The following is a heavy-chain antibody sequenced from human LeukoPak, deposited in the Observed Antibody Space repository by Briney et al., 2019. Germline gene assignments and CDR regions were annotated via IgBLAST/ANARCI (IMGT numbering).Heavy chain of an antibody. CDR1: GFTFSSYS. V-gene: IGHV3-21*01. CDR3: ARTHSNYYGSGSQLYYFDY. CDR2: ISSSSSYI. D-gene: IGHD3-10*01. Sequence: GGSLRLSCAASGFTFSSYSVNWVRQAPGKGLEWVSSISSSSSYIYYADSVKGRFTISRDNAKNSLYLQMNGLRAEDTAVYYCARTHSNYYGSGSQLYYFDYWGQGTLVTVSS. J-gene: IGHJ4*02.